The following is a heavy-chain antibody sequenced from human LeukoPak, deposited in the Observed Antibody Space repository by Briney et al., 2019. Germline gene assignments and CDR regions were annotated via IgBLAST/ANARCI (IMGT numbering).Heavy chain of an antibody. CDR3: ARGVCSSTSCYISIFDY. D-gene: IGHD2-2*02. CDR2: ISSSSSYI. J-gene: IGHJ4*02. Sequence: GGSLRLSCAASGFTFSSYSMNGVRQAPGKGLEWVSSISSSSSYIYYADSVKGRFTISRDNAKNSLYLQMNSLRAEDTAVYYCARGVCSSTSCYISIFDYWGQGTLVTVSS. CDR1: GFTFSSYS. V-gene: IGHV3-21*01.